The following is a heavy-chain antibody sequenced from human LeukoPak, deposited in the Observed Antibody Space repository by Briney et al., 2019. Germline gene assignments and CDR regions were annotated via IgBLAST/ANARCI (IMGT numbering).Heavy chain of an antibody. Sequence: GESLKISCKGSGYSFTNYWIGWVRQLPGKGLEWMGIISPGDSHTRYSPSFQGQVTISADKSISTAYLQWSSLKASDTAMYYCARHGEPSISAAADYWGQGTLVTVSS. CDR2: ISPGDSHT. CDR3: ARHGEPSISAAADY. D-gene: IGHD6-13*01. V-gene: IGHV5-51*01. CDR1: GYSFTNYW. J-gene: IGHJ4*02.